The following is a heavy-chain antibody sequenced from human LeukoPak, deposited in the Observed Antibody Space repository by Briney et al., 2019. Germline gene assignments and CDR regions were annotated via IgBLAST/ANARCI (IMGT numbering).Heavy chain of an antibody. V-gene: IGHV4-4*07. J-gene: IGHJ4*02. D-gene: IGHD1-26*01. CDR1: GGSISSYY. Sequence: PSETLSLTCTVSGGSISSYYWSWIRQPAGKGLEWIGRIYTSGSTNYNASLKSRVSMSVDTFKNQFSLKLSSVTAADTAVFYCARGNSGSYREFDYWGQGTLVTVSS. CDR2: IYTSGST. CDR3: ARGNSGSYREFDY.